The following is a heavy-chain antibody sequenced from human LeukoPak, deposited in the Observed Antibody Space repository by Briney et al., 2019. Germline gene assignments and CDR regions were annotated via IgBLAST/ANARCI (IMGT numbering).Heavy chain of an antibody. D-gene: IGHD1-26*01. CDR2: IYYSGST. J-gene: IGHJ4*02. V-gene: IGHV4-31*03. CDR1: GGSISSGGYY. Sequence: PSQTLSLTCTVSGGSISSGGYYWSWIRQHRGKGLEWIGYIYYSGSTYYNPSLKSRVTISVDTSKNQFSLKLSSVTAADTAVYYCARTIVGAIRYYFDYWGQGTLVTVSS. CDR3: ARTIVGAIRYYFDY.